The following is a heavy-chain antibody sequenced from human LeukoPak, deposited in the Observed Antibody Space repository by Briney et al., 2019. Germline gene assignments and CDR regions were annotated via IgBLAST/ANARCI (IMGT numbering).Heavy chain of an antibody. CDR2: IYYSGSI. J-gene: IGHJ4*02. Sequence: PSETLSLTCTVSGGSISSYYWSWIRQPPGKGLEWIGYIYYSGSINYNPSLKSRVTISVDTSKNQFSLKLSSVTAADTAVYYCARARSNWDYYFDYWGQGTLVTVSS. CDR3: ARARSNWDYYFDY. V-gene: IGHV4-59*01. CDR1: GGSISSYY. D-gene: IGHD1-7*01.